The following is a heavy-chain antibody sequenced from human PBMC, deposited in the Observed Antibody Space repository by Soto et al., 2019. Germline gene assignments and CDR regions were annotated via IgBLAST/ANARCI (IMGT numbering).Heavy chain of an antibody. D-gene: IGHD3-9*01. CDR1: GFNLSHPW. CDR3: TTGIYYDILTGYHNVAY. J-gene: IGHJ4*02. Sequence: PGGSLRLSCVASGFNLSHPWITWVRQAAGKGLEWVGRIKIKTDGGTADYAAPVKGRATISRDDSKNTVYLQMNSLKTEDTAVYYCTTGIYYDILTGYHNVAYWGQGALVTVSS. V-gene: IGHV3-15*01. CDR2: IKIKTDGGTA.